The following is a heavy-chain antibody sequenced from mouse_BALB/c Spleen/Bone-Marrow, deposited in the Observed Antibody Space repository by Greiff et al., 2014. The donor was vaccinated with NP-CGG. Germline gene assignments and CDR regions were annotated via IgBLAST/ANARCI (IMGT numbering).Heavy chain of an antibody. CDR2: ISYSGST. V-gene: IGHV3-2*02. D-gene: IGHD2-4*01. Sequence: EVQRVESGPGLVKPSQSLSLTCTVTGYSITSDYAWNWIRQFPGNRLEWLGYISYSGSTNYNPSLKSRISITRDTSKNQFFLQLNSVTTEDTATYYCARDDYEGDAMDYWGQGTSVTVSS. CDR1: GYSITSDYA. J-gene: IGHJ4*01. CDR3: ARDDYEGDAMDY.